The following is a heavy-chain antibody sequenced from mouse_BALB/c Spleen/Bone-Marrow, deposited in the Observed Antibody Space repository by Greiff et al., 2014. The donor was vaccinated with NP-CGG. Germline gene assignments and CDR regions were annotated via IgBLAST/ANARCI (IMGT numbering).Heavy chain of an antibody. CDR2: IHYSGST. J-gene: IGHJ4*01. V-gene: IGHV3-1*02. CDR1: GYSITSGYS. Sequence: EVKLEESGPDLVKPSQSLSLTCTVTGYSITSGYSWHWIRQFPGNKLEWMGYIHYSGSTNYNPSFKSRISITRDTSKNKFFLQLNSVTTEDTATYYCARDQGYYAMDYWGQGTSVTVSS. CDR3: ARDQGYYAMDY.